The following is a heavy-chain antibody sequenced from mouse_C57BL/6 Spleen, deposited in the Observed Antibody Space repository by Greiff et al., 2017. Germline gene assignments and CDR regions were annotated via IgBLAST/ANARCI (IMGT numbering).Heavy chain of an antibody. CDR1: GFTFTDYY. J-gene: IGHJ1*03. V-gene: IGHV7-3*01. CDR2: IRNKANGYTT. D-gene: IGHD2-4*01. CDR3: ARYDYDPYWYFDV. Sequence: EVKLMESGGGLVQPGGSLSLSCAASGFTFTDYYMSWVRQPPGKALAWLGFIRNKANGYTTEYSASVKGRFTISRDTSQSILYLQMNALRAEDSATYYCARYDYDPYWYFDVWGTGTTVTVSS.